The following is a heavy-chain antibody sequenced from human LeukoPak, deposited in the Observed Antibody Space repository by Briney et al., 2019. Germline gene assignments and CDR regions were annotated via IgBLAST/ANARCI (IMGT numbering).Heavy chain of an antibody. CDR3: ASLICGLGDDY. D-gene: IGHD3/OR15-3a*01. Sequence: PGGSLRLSCAASGFTFSSYWMHWVRQAPGKGLVWVSCINSDESSTRYADSVKGRFTISRDNAKNTLYLQMNSLRAEDTAVYYCASLICGLGDDYWGQGTLVTVSS. V-gene: IGHV3-74*01. J-gene: IGHJ4*02. CDR1: GFTFSSYW. CDR2: INSDESST.